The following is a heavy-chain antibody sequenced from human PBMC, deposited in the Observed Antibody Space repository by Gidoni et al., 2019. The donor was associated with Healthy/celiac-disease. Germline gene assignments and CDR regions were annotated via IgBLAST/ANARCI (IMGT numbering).Heavy chain of an antibody. V-gene: IGHV1-69*01. J-gene: IGHJ6*02. Sequence: QVQLVQSGAEVKKPGSSVKVSCKASGGPFSSSALTWVPQAPGQGLEWMGGIIPIFGTANYAQKFQGRVTITADESTSTAYMELSSLRSEDTAVYYCARDRSDTMVRGVQSPNYYYGMDVWGQGTTVTVSS. D-gene: IGHD3-10*01. CDR2: IIPIFGTA. CDR1: GGPFSSSA. CDR3: ARDRSDTMVRGVQSPNYYYGMDV.